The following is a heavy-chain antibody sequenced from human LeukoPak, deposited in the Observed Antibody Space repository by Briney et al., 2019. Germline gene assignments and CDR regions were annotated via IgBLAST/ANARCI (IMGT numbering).Heavy chain of an antibody. Sequence: SETLSLTCTVSGASISSGGYSWSWIRQPPGKGLEWIGCIYHTGGTQYNPSLKSRVTMSVDTSKNQFTLNLNSVTAADTAVYYCARGSLHYYYDSSGYFDYWGQGTLVTVSS. CDR2: IYHTGGT. J-gene: IGHJ4*02. CDR1: GASISSGGYS. CDR3: ARGSLHYYYDSSGYFDY. D-gene: IGHD3-22*01. V-gene: IGHV4-30-2*01.